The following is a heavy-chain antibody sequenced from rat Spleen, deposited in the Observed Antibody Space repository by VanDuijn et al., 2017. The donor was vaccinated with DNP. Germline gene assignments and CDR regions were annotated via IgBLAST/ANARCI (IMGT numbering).Heavy chain of an antibody. CDR3: TRESWGYVMDA. Sequence: QVKLKESGPGLMQPSETLSLTCTVSGFSLTSNGVGWVRQSPGKGLEWMGIIWGDGNTDYNSALKSRLSINRDTSKSQVFLKMNSLQTDDTAIYYCTRESWGYVMDAWGQGASVTVSS. V-gene: IGHV2S75*01. CDR2: IWGDGNT. CDR1: GFSLTSNG. D-gene: IGHD1-7*01. J-gene: IGHJ4*01.